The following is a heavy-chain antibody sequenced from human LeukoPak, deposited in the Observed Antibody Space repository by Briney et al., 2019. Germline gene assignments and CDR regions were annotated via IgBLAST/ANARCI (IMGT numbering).Heavy chain of an antibody. CDR3: AKRYCSSTSCYYDY. Sequence: PGGSLRLSCAASGFTFSSYAMSWVRQAPGKGLEWVSAISVSGGSTYYADSVKGRFTISRDNSKNTLYLQMNSLRAEDTAVYYCAKRYCSSTSCYYDYWGQGTLVTVSS. J-gene: IGHJ4*02. V-gene: IGHV3-23*01. CDR1: GFTFSSYA. CDR2: ISVSGGST. D-gene: IGHD2-2*01.